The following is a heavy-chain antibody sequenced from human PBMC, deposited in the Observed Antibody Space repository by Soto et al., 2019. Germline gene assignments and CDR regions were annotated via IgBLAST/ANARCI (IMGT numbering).Heavy chain of an antibody. CDR1: GFDFNTYW. D-gene: IGHD3-10*01. J-gene: IGHJ6*02. Sequence: EVRLVESGGGLVQPGGSLRLSCAGSGFDFNTYWMTWVRQAPGKGLEWVANIKQDGGEKYYVDSVKGRFTISRDNAKNSLYLQMNSLRAEDTAVYYCAREVLLWFGKFLEHHFYPGMDVRGQGTTLTVPS. CDR2: IKQDGGEK. CDR3: AREVLLWFGKFLEHHFYPGMDV. V-gene: IGHV3-7*05.